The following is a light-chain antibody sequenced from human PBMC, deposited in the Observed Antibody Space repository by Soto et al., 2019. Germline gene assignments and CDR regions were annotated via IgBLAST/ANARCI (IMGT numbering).Light chain of an antibody. J-gene: IGKJ1*01. CDR2: GAS. CDR3: QQRSNWPT. CDR1: QTVISNY. Sequence: EIILTQSPDTLSLSPGERATLSCGASQTVISNYLAWCQQRPGQAPRLLIYGASTRAAGTTDRFSGSGSGTDFTLTITRLEPEDFAVYYCQQRSNWPTFGQGTKVDIK. V-gene: IGKV3D-20*02.